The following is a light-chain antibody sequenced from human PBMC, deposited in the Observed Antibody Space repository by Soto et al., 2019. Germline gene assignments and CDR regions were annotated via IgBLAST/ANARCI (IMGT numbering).Light chain of an antibody. J-gene: IGKJ1*01. V-gene: IGKV3-11*01. Sequence: EVVLTQSPATLSLSPGERATLSCRASQSVSSYLAWYQHKPGQAPRLLIYDASNRATGVPARFSGSGSRTDFTLTVTSLEPEDFAVYYCLQRSNMPWTFGQGTKVEIK. CDR1: QSVSSY. CDR3: LQRSNMPWT. CDR2: DAS.